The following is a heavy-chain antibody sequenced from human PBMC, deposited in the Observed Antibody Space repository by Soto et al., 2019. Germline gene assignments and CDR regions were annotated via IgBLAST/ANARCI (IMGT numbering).Heavy chain of an antibody. D-gene: IGHD3-9*01. V-gene: IGHV4-4*02. Sequence: QVQLQESGPGLVKPSGTLSLTCAVSSGSISSSNWWSWVRQPPGKGLEWIGEIYHSGSTNYNPSLKSRVTGSVDKSKNQFSLKLSSVTAADTAVYYCARVTKYYDILTGYGSYGNWFDPWGQGTLVTVSS. J-gene: IGHJ5*02. CDR2: IYHSGST. CDR3: ARVTKYYDILTGYGSYGNWFDP. CDR1: SGSISSSNW.